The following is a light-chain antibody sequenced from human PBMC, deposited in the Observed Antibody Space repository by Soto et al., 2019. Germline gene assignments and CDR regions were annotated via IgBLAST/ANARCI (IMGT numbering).Light chain of an antibody. J-gene: IGKJ4*01. Sequence: DIQMTQSPSSLSASVGDRVTITCRASQSISSYLNWYQQKPGKAPKLLIYAASSLQSGVPSRFSGSGSGTDFTLTISRLEPEDFALYYCQQYGSSPLTFGGGTKVDIK. CDR2: AAS. V-gene: IGKV1-39*01. CDR1: QSISSY. CDR3: QQYGSSPLT.